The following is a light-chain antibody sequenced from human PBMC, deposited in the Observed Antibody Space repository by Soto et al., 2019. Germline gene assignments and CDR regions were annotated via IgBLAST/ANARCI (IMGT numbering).Light chain of an antibody. V-gene: IGKV1-39*01. J-gene: IGKJ4*01. Sequence: DIQMTQSPSSLSASVGDRVTIPCRASQSISTYLNWYQQKPGKAPNLLIYGAFNLQSGVPSRFSGGGSGTDFTLTISSLQPEDFATYYCQQSYTTPLTFGGGTKVDIK. CDR2: GAF. CDR1: QSISTY. CDR3: QQSYTTPLT.